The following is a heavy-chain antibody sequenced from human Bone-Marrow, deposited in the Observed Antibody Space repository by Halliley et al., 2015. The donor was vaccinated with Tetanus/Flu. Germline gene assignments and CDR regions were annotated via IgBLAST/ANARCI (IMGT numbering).Heavy chain of an antibody. J-gene: IGHJ6*02. CDR3: ARRFRRSDGMDV. D-gene: IGHD3-3*01. Sequence: LAWVGIIYPSDSDTRYNPSFQGQVTISVDKSISTASLQWNSLKTSDTAMYFCARRFRRSDGMDVWGQGTTVTVFS. CDR2: IYPSDSDT. V-gene: IGHV5-51*01.